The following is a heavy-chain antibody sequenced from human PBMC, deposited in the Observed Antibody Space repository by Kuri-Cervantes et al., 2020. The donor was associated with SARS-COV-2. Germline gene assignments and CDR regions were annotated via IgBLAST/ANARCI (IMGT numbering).Heavy chain of an antibody. CDR3: AREGYYDSSGNYAATGMDV. D-gene: IGHD3-22*01. CDR1: GFTFSSYG. J-gene: IGHJ6*03. CDR2: ISYDGSNK. Sequence: GGSLRLSCAASGFTFSSYGMHWVRQAPGKGLEWVAVISYDGSNKYYADSVKGRFTISRDNSQSTLYLQMNSLRTEDTAVYYCAREGYYDSSGNYAATGMDVWGKGTTVTVSS. V-gene: IGHV3-30*03.